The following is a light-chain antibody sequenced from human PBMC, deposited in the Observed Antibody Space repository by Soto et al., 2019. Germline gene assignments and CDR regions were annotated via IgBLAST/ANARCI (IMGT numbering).Light chain of an antibody. CDR3: QQYGSSPWG. Sequence: EIVLTHSQGTLSLSPGERATLSCRASQSVRSSYLAWYQQKPGQAPRLLIYGASSRATGIPDRFSGSGSGTVFTLTISRLEPEEFAVYYCQQYGSSPWGFGQGTKVEIK. V-gene: IGKV3-20*01. CDR1: QSVRSSY. CDR2: GAS. J-gene: IGKJ1*01.